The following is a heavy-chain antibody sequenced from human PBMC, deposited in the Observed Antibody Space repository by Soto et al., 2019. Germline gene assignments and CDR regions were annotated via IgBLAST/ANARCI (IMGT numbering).Heavy chain of an antibody. CDR3: ARDYYDSSESMYV. CDR2: IYSSSGNT. J-gene: IGHJ6*02. V-gene: IGHV4-59*01. D-gene: IGHD3-22*01. Sequence: SSETLSLACTVSGGSISGYYRAWFRQPPGKRLEWIGYIYSSSGNTDYNPSLNRRASISIDMSKKQVALRLRAGTDADTAMYYCARDYYDSSESMYVWRQGTTVT. CDR1: GGSISGYY.